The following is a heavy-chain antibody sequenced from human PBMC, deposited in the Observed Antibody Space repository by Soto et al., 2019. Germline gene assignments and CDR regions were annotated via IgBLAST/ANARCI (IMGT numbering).Heavy chain of an antibody. CDR2: INPSGGST. CDR3: ARGLPRVGIVVVIPGYFDY. D-gene: IGHD3-22*01. V-gene: IGHV1-46*01. Sequence: GASVKVSCKASGYTFTSYYMHWVRQAPGQGLEWMGIINPSGGSTSYAQKFQGRVTMTRDTSTSTVYMELSSLRSEDTAVYYCARGLPRVGIVVVIPGYFDYWGQGTLVTVSS. CDR1: GYTFTSYY. J-gene: IGHJ4*02.